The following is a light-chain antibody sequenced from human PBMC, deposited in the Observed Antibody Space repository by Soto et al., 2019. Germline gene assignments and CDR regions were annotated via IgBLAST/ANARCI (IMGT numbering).Light chain of an antibody. V-gene: IGLV2-11*01. CDR3: CSYTSTNTQV. J-gene: IGLJ1*01. CDR1: SSDVGGYNF. CDR2: DVS. Sequence: QSALTQPRSVSGSLGQSVTISCTGTSSDVGGYNFVSWYQQYPGKVPKLIIYDVSQRPSGVPDRFSASKSDNTASLTISGLQAEDEADYYCCSYTSTNTQVFGTGTKLTVL.